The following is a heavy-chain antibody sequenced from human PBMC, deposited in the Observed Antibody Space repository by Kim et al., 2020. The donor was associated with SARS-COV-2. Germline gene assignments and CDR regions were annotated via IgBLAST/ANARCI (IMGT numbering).Heavy chain of an antibody. CDR3: ARGNYGSGSSFDY. V-gene: IGHV4-31*02. Sequence: YNPSLKSRVTISVDTYKNQFSLKLSSVTAADTAVYYCARGNYGSGSSFDYWGQGTLVTVSS. J-gene: IGHJ4*02. D-gene: IGHD3-10*01.